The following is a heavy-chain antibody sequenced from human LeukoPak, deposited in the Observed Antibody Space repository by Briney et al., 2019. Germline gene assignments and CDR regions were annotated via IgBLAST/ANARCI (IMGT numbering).Heavy chain of an antibody. J-gene: IGHJ4*02. CDR3: ARAGSMIVVVRGYFDY. Sequence: ASVTVSCKASGYTFTSYYMHWVRQAPRQGLEWMGIINPSGGSTSYAQKFQGRVTMTRDMSTSTVYMELSSLRSEDTAVYYCARAGSMIVVVRGYFDYWGQGTLVTVSS. V-gene: IGHV1-46*01. CDR1: GYTFTSYY. CDR2: INPSGGST. D-gene: IGHD3-22*01.